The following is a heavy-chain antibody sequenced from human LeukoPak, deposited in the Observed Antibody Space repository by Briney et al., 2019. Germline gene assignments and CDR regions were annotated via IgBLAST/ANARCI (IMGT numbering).Heavy chain of an antibody. Sequence: GGSLRLSCAAAGFTFSSYAMSWVRQAPGKGLEWVSAISGSGGSTYYADSVKGRFTISRDNSKNTLYLQMNSLRAGDTAVYYCAKSEEYYDILTGYYLDYWGQGTLVTVSS. CDR1: GFTFSSYA. CDR2: ISGSGGST. J-gene: IGHJ4*02. CDR3: AKSEEYYDILTGYYLDY. V-gene: IGHV3-23*01. D-gene: IGHD3-9*01.